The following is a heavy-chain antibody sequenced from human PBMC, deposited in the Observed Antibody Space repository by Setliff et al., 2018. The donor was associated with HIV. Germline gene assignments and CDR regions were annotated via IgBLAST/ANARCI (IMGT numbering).Heavy chain of an antibody. V-gene: IGHV4-4*07. J-gene: IGHJ4*02. CDR1: GGSLTGYH. D-gene: IGHD3-10*01. CDR2: MYYTGTT. Sequence: SETLSLTCTVSGGSLTGYHWSWIRQSAGKELEWIGRMYYTGTTDYNPSLMSRVTLSIDRSKNQFALEVNSMTAADAAVYYCARSIYGSGTYPLDIWSQGTLVTVSA. CDR3: ARSIYGSGTYPLDI.